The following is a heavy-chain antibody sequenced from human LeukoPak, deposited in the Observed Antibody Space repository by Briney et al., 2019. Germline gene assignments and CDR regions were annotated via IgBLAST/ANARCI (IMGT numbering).Heavy chain of an antibody. Sequence: ASVKVSCKASGYTFTGYYMHWVRQAPGQGLEWMGWINPNSGGTNYAQKFQGRVTMTRDTSISTAYMELSRLRSDDTAVYYCAGDGGSYSSLTLNWFDPWGQGTLVTVSS. CDR1: GYTFTGYY. CDR2: INPNSGGT. D-gene: IGHD6-19*01. V-gene: IGHV1-2*02. CDR3: AGDGGSYSSLTLNWFDP. J-gene: IGHJ5*02.